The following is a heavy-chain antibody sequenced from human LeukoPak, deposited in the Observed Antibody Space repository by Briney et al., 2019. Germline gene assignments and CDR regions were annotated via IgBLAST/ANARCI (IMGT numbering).Heavy chain of an antibody. J-gene: IGHJ4*02. CDR3: TRGLGSSSPPY. Sequence: SGTLSLTCAVSGGSISSNNWWSWVRQPPGKGLEWIGEIYHSGTTNYKPSLKSRVTISVDKSKNQFSLNLNSVTAADTAVYYCTRGLGSSSPPYWGQGTLVTVSA. D-gene: IGHD6-6*01. V-gene: IGHV4-4*02. CDR1: GGSISSNNW. CDR2: IYHSGTT.